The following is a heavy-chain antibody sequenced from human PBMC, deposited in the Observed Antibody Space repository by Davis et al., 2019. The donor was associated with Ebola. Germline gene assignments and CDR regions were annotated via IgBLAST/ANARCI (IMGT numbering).Heavy chain of an antibody. CDR3: ARDPGGTYYREYFDS. Sequence: ASVKVSCKPSGYPFTNYDINWVRQATGQGLEWMGWLDPNTGGTNYAQKFQGRVAMTRDTSISTAYMELSSLRSDDTAVYYCARDPGGTYYREYFDSWGQGTLLTVSS. V-gene: IGHV1-2*02. D-gene: IGHD3-10*01. J-gene: IGHJ4*02. CDR2: LDPNTGGT. CDR1: GYPFTNYD.